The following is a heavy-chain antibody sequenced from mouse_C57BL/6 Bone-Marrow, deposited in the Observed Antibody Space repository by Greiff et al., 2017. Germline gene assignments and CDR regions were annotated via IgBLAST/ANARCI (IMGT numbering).Heavy chain of an antibody. CDR1: GFSLTRYG. V-gene: IGHV2-5*01. CDR3: AKGSNTWFAY. J-gene: IGHJ3*01. CDR2: IWRGGST. D-gene: IGHD2-5*01. Sequence: QVQLQQSGPGLVPPSQSLSIPCTVSGFSLTRYGVHWVRQSPGKGLAWLGVIWRGGSTDYNAAFMSRLSITKDNSKSHVFFKMNSLQADDTAIYYCAKGSNTWFAYWGQGTLVTVSA.